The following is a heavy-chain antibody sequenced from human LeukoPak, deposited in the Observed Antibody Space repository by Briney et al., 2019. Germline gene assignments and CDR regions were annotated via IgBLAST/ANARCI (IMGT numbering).Heavy chain of an antibody. CDR2: ISSSSSYI. Sequence: PGGSLRLSCAASGFTFSSYAMSWVRQAPGKGLEWVSSISSSSSYIYYADSVKGRFTISRDNAKNSLYLQMNSLRAEDTAVYYCAAGYSYALDYWGQGTLVTVSS. CDR3: AAGYSYALDY. CDR1: GFTFSSYA. J-gene: IGHJ4*02. V-gene: IGHV3-21*01. D-gene: IGHD5-18*01.